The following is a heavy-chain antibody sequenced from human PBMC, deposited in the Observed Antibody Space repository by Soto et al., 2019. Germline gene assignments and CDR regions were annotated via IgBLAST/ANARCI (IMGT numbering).Heavy chain of an antibody. D-gene: IGHD2-15*01. Sequence: SETLSLTCTVSCDSISSCRYHWGWIRQPPGKGLECIGNIHYSGSTNYNPSLKSRVTISVDTSKNQFSLKLTSVTTADTAKYYCARYCSGTNCYTGGLDIWGQGTMVTVS. J-gene: IGHJ3*02. V-gene: IGHV4-39*07. CDR3: ARYCSGTNCYTGGLDI. CDR2: IHYSGST. CDR1: CDSISSCRYH.